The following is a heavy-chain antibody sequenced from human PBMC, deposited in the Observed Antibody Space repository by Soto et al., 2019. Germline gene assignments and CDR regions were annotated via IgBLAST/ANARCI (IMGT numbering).Heavy chain of an antibody. D-gene: IGHD6-13*01. CDR2: IYYSGST. Sequence: SETLSLTCTVSGGSISSSSYYWGWIRQPPGKGLEWIGSIYYSGSTYYNPSLKGRVTISVDTSKNQFSLKLSSVTAADTAVYYCARAPQQLVPTITSYIDVWGKGTTVTVSS. V-gene: IGHV4-39*07. CDR3: ARAPQQLVPTITSYIDV. J-gene: IGHJ6*03. CDR1: GGSISSSSYY.